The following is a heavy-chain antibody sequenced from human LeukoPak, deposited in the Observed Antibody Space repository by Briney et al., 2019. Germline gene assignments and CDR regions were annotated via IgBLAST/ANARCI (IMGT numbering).Heavy chain of an antibody. CDR3: ARDVTSVTTYFDY. CDR2: IFYSGNT. V-gene: IGHV4-39*07. J-gene: IGHJ4*02. CDR1: GGSISSSTYY. Sequence: PSETLSLTCTVSGGSISSSTYYWGWIRQPPVKGLEWIGSIFYSGNTYYKPSLKSRVTISVDTSKNQFSLRLSSVTAADTAVYYCARDVTSVTTYFDYWGQGTLVTVSS. D-gene: IGHD4-17*01.